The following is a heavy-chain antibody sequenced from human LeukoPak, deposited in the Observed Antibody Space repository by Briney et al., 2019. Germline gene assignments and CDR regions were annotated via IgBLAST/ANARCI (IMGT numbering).Heavy chain of an antibody. J-gene: IGHJ5*02. CDR2: IYYSGST. D-gene: IGHD3-22*01. Sequence: SETLSLTCTVSGGSISSYYWSWIRQPPGKGLEWLGYIYYSGSTNYNPSLKSRVTISVDTSKNQFSLKLSSVTAADTAVYYCAGGTRNYYDSSGVWFDPWGQGTLVTVSS. CDR1: GGSISSYY. V-gene: IGHV4-59*01. CDR3: AGGTRNYYDSSGVWFDP.